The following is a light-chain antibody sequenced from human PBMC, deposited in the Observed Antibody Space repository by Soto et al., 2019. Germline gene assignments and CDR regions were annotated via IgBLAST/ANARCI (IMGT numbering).Light chain of an antibody. CDR3: QSYDSSLSSSSYV. J-gene: IGLJ1*01. CDR2: GNS. Sequence: QSVLTQPPSVSGAPGQRVTISCTGSSSNIGAGYDVHWYQQLPGTAPKLLIYGNSNRPSGVPDRFSGSKSGTSASLAITGLQAEAEADYSCQSYDSSLSSSSYVFGPGTKVTVL. CDR1: SSNIGAGYD. V-gene: IGLV1-40*01.